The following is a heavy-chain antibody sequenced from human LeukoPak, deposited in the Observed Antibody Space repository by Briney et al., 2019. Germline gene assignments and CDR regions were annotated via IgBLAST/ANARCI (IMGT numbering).Heavy chain of an antibody. V-gene: IGHV1-46*01. Sequence: ASVKVSCKASGYTFTNYYMHWVRQAPGQGLEWVGMINPSGGSTYHTQKFQGRVTITRDTSTSTVYMELSSLSSEDTAVYYCAREMATEMKNFDYWGQGTLVTVSS. D-gene: IGHD5-24*01. CDR1: GYTFTNYY. CDR2: INPSGGST. CDR3: AREMATEMKNFDY. J-gene: IGHJ4*02.